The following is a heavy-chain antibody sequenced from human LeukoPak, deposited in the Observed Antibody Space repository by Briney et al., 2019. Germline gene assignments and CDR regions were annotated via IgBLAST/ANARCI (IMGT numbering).Heavy chain of an antibody. CDR2: IKQDGSEK. CDR1: GFTYSSYW. CDR3: ARDRHDFWSGHDAFDI. Sequence: PGGSLRLSCAASGFTYSSYWMSWVRQAPGKGLEWVANIKQDGSEKYYVDSVKGRFTISRDNAKNSLYLQMNSLRAEDTAVYYCARDRHDFWSGHDAFDIWGQGTMVTVSS. D-gene: IGHD3-3*01. J-gene: IGHJ3*02. V-gene: IGHV3-7*01.